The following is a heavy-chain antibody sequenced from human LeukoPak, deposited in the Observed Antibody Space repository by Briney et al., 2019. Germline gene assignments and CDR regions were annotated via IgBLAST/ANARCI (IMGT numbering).Heavy chain of an antibody. J-gene: IGHJ6*03. D-gene: IGHD3-3*01. CDR3: ARVTRRPYYYYYYMDV. CDR2: INHSGST. CDR1: GGSFSGYY. Sequence: SETLSLTRAVYGGSFSGYYWSWIRQPPGKGLEWIGEINHSGSTNYNPSLKSRVTISVDTSKNQFSLKLSSVTAADTAVYYCARVTRRPYYYYYYMDVWGKGTTVTVSS. V-gene: IGHV4-34*01.